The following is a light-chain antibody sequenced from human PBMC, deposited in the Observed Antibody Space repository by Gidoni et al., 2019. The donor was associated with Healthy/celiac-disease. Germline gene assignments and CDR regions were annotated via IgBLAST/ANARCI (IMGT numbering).Light chain of an antibody. J-gene: IGKJ1*01. V-gene: IGKV1-39*01. Sequence: DIQMTQSPSSRSASVGDRVTITCRASQRISSYLNWYQQKPGKAPKLLIYAASSLQSGVPSRFSGSGSGTDFTLTISSLQPEDFATYYCQQSYSTRWTFGQETKVEIK. CDR1: QRISSY. CDR2: AAS. CDR3: QQSYSTRWT.